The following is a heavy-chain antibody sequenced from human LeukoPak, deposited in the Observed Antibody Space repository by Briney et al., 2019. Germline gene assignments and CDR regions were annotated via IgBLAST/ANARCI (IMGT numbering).Heavy chain of an antibody. Sequence: PSGTLSLTCAVSGGSISSSNWWSWVRQPPGKGLEWIGEIYHSGSTNYNPSLKSRVTISVDKSKNQFSLKLSSVTAADTAVYYCARDPSWGYDSSGYYGGGNWFDPWGQGTLVTVSS. CDR2: IYHSGST. CDR3: ARDPSWGYDSSGYYGGGNWFDP. J-gene: IGHJ5*02. CDR1: GGSISSSNW. V-gene: IGHV4-4*02. D-gene: IGHD3-22*01.